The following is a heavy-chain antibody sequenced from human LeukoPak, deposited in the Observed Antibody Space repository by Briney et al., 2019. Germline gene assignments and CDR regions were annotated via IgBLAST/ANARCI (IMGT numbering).Heavy chain of an antibody. J-gene: IGHJ6*02. CDR2: INPSGGST. V-gene: IGHV1-46*01. CDR1: GYTFTTYY. D-gene: IGHD3-10*01. Sequence: GASVKVSCKASGYTFTTYYMHWVRQAPGQGLEWMGIINPSGGSTSYAQKFQGRVTITRDTSTSTVYMEVSSLRSEGTAVYYCARDRHGSGTYNYYGMDVWGQGTTVTVSS. CDR3: ARDRHGSGTYNYYGMDV.